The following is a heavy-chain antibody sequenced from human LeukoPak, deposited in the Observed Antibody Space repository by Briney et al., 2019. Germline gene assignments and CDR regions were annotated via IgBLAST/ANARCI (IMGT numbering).Heavy chain of an antibody. CDR1: GFTFSSYW. J-gene: IGHJ4*02. CDR3: ARGDHITMVRGVIPLS. Sequence: GGSLRLSCAASGFTFSSYWMHWVRQAPGKGLVWVSRINSDGSSTSYADSVKGRFTISRDNAKNTLYLQMNSLRAEDTAVYYCARGDHITMVRGVIPLSWGQGTLVTVSS. V-gene: IGHV3-74*01. D-gene: IGHD3-10*01. CDR2: INSDGSST.